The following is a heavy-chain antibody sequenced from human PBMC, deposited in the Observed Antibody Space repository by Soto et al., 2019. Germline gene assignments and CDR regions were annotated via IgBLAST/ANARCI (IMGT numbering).Heavy chain of an antibody. CDR2: IDPSDSYT. Sequence: GESLKISCKGSGYSFTSYWISWVRQMPGKGLEWMGRIDPSDSYTNYSPSFQGHVTISADKSISTAYLQWSGLKASDTAMYYCARRGQLVPGETDYGMDVWGQGTTVTVSS. CDR1: GYSFTSYW. V-gene: IGHV5-10-1*01. D-gene: IGHD6-6*01. J-gene: IGHJ6*02. CDR3: ARRGQLVPGETDYGMDV.